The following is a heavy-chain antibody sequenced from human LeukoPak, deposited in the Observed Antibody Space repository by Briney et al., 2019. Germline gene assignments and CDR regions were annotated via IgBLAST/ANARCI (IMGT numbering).Heavy chain of an antibody. CDR3: ARLGIAAAKSWFGP. D-gene: IGHD6-13*01. J-gene: IGHJ5*02. CDR1: GGSISSYY. V-gene: IGHV4-59*08. CDR2: IYYSGST. Sequence: PSETLSLTCTVSGGSISSYYWSWIRQPPGKGLEWIGYIYYSGSTNYNPSLKSRVTISVDTSKNQFSLKLSSVTAADTAVYYCARLGIAAAKSWFGPWGQGTLVTVSS.